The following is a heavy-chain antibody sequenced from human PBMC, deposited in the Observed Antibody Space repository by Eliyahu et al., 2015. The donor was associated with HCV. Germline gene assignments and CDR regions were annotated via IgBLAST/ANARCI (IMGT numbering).Heavy chain of an antibody. CDR2: ISGSSTYT. CDR3: VREGFYFYAMDV. Sequence: QLLESGGGLVKPGGSLRLSCAXXGFTFKDHYMSWVRQAPVKGLEWVSSISGSSTYTTYADSVKGRFTISRDNADNSLYLEMKSLRAEDTGVYYCVREGFYFYAMDVWGQGTTVTVSS. V-gene: IGHV3-11*06. CDR1: GFTFKDHY. J-gene: IGHJ6*02.